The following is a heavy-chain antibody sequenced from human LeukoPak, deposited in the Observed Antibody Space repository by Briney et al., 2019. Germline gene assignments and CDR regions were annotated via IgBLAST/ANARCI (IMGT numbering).Heavy chain of an antibody. Sequence: GGSLRLSCAASGFTFSSYSLNWVRQAPGKGLEWVSSISSSSSYIYYADSVKGRFTISRDNSKNTLFLQMNSLRAEDTAVYYCAKDERRGGPDDYWGQGTLVTVSS. J-gene: IGHJ4*02. D-gene: IGHD1-1*01. CDR1: GFTFSSYS. V-gene: IGHV3-21*04. CDR3: AKDERRGGPDDY. CDR2: ISSSSSYI.